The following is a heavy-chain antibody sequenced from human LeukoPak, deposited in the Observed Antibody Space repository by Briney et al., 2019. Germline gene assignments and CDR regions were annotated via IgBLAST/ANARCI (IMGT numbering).Heavy chain of an antibody. Sequence: PGGSLKLSCAASGFTFSAFHMHWVRQASGKGLEWVGRITTKANSYATAYAASVKGRFTVSRDDSENTAYLQMSSLKTEDTAVYYCTTYTSGHYWGQGTLVTVSS. CDR2: ITTKANSYAT. D-gene: IGHD6-19*01. CDR1: GFTFSAFH. J-gene: IGHJ4*02. V-gene: IGHV3-73*01. CDR3: TTYTSGHY.